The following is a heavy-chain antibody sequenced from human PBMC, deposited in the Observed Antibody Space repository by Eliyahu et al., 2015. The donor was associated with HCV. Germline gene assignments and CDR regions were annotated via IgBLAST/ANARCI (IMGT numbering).Heavy chain of an antibody. CDR1: GFTFSDYW. V-gene: IGHV3-7*01. Sequence: EVQLVXSGGGLVQPGGSLRLSXAASGFTFSDYWMAWIRQAAGEGVEWVAGIKGDGSEKDYGDSVKGRFTISRDNAESSLYLQMNSLRTEDTALYFCARLPRRGSFDPWGQGTLVTVSS. J-gene: IGHJ5*02. CDR2: IKGDGSEK. CDR3: ARLPRRGSFDP.